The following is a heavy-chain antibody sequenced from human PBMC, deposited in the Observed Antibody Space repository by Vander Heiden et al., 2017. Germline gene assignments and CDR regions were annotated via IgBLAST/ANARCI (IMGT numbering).Heavy chain of an antibody. J-gene: IGHJ4*02. V-gene: IGHV3-23*01. CDR2: ISASGGNT. D-gene: IGHD3-9*01. CDR3: AKGIFEDFDY. Sequence: EVQLLESGGGLVPPGGSLRLSCEASGFSFSNYAMSWVRQAPGKGLEWVSSISASGGNTYYAGSVKGRFTISRDNSKSTLYVQMNSLRAEDTAVYYCAKGIFEDFDYWGQGTLVTVSS. CDR1: GFSFSNYA.